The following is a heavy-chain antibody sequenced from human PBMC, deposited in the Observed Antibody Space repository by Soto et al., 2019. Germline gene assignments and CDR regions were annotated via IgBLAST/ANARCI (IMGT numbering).Heavy chain of an antibody. CDR1: GFTFSNYG. CDR2: ISYDGTHP. CDR3: AKEGGYSRSSLERFLGGMDV. D-gene: IGHD6-13*01. J-gene: IGHJ6*02. Sequence: GGSLRLSCAASGFTFSNYGMHWVRQAPGKGPEWVAVISYDGTHPYYADSVKGRFTISRDNSKNTLYLQMNSLRAEDTAVYYCAKEGGYSRSSLERFLGGMDVWGRGTTVTVSS. V-gene: IGHV3-30*18.